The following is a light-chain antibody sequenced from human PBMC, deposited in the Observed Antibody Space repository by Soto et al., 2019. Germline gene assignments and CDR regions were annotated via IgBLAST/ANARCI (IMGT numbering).Light chain of an antibody. J-gene: IGKJ1*01. CDR3: QQYKDDAWT. CDR1: QRIDRY. CDR2: DAS. V-gene: IGKV1-5*01. Sequence: DFLLTLSPSTLSPAVGKRLDITSRASQRIDRYLAWYQQKPGKAPKLLVYDASTLEGGVPSRFSGSGSATEFILTISSLQPDDFATYYCQQYKDDAWTFGQGTKVDI.